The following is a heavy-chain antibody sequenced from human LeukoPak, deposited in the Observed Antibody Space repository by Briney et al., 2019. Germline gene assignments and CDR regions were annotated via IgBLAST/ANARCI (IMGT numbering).Heavy chain of an antibody. CDR2: IIPIFGTA. CDR1: GGTFSSYA. CDR3: ARGFSGYDYSTFDY. D-gene: IGHD5-12*01. J-gene: IGHJ4*02. V-gene: IGHV1-69*13. Sequence: ASVNVSCKASGGTFSSYAISWVRQAPGQGLEWMGGIIPIFGTANYAQKFQGRVAITADESTSTAYMELSSLRSEDTAVYYCARGFSGYDYSTFDYWGQGTLVTVSS.